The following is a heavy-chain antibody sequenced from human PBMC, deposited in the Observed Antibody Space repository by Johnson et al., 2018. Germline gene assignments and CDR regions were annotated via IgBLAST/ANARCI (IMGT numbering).Heavy chain of an antibody. V-gene: IGHV3-33*01. CDR1: GFTFSSYG. CDR2: IWDDGSSK. D-gene: IGHD6-13*01. Sequence: QVQLVESGGGVVQPGRSLRLSCAASGFTFSSYGMRWVRQAPGKGLEWVAVIWDDGSSKYYADSVKGRFTISRDNSKNTLSLQSDSLRAEDTAVYYCVRGKVAAYYYLYYMDGWGKGTTVTVSS. CDR3: VRGKVAAYYYLYYMDG. J-gene: IGHJ6*03.